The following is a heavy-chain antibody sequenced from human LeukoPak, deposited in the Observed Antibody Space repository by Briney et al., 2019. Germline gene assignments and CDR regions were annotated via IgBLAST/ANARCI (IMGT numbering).Heavy chain of an antibody. CDR2: INHSGYT. D-gene: IGHD4-17*01. J-gene: IGHJ4*02. Sequence: SETLSLTCAVSGVSFDDYYWSWVRQTPGKGLEWLGEINHSGYTNDSPSLKSRVTLSIDTSRKQFSLNLKSVTVADAGIYYCTRMTTGHDYWAQGTLVTVSS. CDR1: GVSFDDYY. CDR3: TRMTTGHDY. V-gene: IGHV4-34*01.